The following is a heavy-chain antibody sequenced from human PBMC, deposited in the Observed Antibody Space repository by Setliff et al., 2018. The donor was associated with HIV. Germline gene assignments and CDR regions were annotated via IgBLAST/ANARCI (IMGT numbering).Heavy chain of an antibody. D-gene: IGHD3-3*01. J-gene: IGHJ4*02. Sequence: PSETLSLTCAVYGGSFSDHYWTWIRQPPGKGLEWIGEINRSGISNFNPSLKSRVAMPIDTPKNQFSLKLSSVTAADTAVYFCARGGGFWSGQLDYWGQGTLVTVSS. CDR2: INRSGIS. CDR3: ARGGGFWSGQLDY. V-gene: IGHV4-34*01. CDR1: GGSFSDHY.